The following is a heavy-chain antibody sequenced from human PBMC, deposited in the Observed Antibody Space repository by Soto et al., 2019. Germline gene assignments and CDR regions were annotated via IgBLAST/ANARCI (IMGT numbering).Heavy chain of an antibody. CDR2: INHSGST. D-gene: IGHD2-8*01. CDR3: ARGGGANGVSPSTPWGRFDP. Sequence: SETLSLTCAVYGGSFSGYYWSWIRQPPGKGLEWIGEINHSGSTNYNPSLKSRVTISVDTSKNQFSLKLSSVTAADTAVYYYARGGGANGVSPSTPWGRFDPWGQGTLVTVSS. J-gene: IGHJ5*02. V-gene: IGHV4-34*01. CDR1: GGSFSGYY.